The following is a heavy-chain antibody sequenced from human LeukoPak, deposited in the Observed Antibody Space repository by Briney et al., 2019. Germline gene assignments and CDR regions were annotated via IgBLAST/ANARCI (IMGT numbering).Heavy chain of an antibody. Sequence: ASVKVSCKASGGTFSSYAISWVRQAPGQGLEWMGRIIPILGIANYAQKFQGRVTITADKSTSTAYMELSSLRSEDTAVYYCARASHYCSGGSCYSFRNPPYYFDYWGQGTLVTVSS. CDR1: GGTFSSYA. CDR3: ARASHYCSGGSCYSFRNPPYYFDY. V-gene: IGHV1-69*04. CDR2: IIPILGIA. D-gene: IGHD2-15*01. J-gene: IGHJ4*02.